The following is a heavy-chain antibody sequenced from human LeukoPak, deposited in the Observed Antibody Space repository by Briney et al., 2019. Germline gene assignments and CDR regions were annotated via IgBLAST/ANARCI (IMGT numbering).Heavy chain of an antibody. J-gene: IGHJ3*01. V-gene: IGHV3-30*18. Sequence: GRSLRLSCAASEFTFNNHDMHWVRQAPGKGLEWVAAISYEGRNKYYADSVKGRFTISRDNSKNTLNLQMNSLKTEDPAVFYCAKPRDIDSWAFDVWGEGTMVTVSS. CDR2: ISYEGRNK. D-gene: IGHD2-15*01. CDR3: AKPRDIDSWAFDV. CDR1: EFTFNNHD.